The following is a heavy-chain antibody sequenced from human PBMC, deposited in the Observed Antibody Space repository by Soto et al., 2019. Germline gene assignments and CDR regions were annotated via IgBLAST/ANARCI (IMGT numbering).Heavy chain of an antibody. CDR2: ISHDGSRK. CDR3: ARDQTTVRGGYYYYGMDV. Sequence: GGSLRLSCAASGFTFSTHAMHWVRQAPGKGLEWVALISHDGSRKYYADSVKGRLTISRDNSKNTLSLQMVGLRVEDTAVYYCARDQTTVRGGYYYYGMDVWGQGTTVTVSS. J-gene: IGHJ6*02. V-gene: IGHV3-30-3*01. CDR1: GFTFSTHA. D-gene: IGHD4-17*01.